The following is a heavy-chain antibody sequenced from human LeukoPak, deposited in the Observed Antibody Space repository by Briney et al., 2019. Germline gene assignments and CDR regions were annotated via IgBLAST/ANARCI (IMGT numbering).Heavy chain of an antibody. CDR3: ATGPPYYYDSSGYYGLDY. D-gene: IGHD3-22*01. V-gene: IGHV1-24*01. J-gene: IGHJ4*02. CDR1: GYTLTELS. CDR2: FDPEDGET. Sequence: ASVKVSCKVSGYTLTELSMHWVRQAPGKGLGWMGGFDPEDGETIYAQKFQGRVTMTEDTSTDTAYMELSSLRSEDTAVYYCATGPPYYYDSSGYYGLDYWGQGTLVTVSS.